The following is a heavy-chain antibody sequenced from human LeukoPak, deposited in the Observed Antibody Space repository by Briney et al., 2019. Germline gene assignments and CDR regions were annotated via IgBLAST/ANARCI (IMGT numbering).Heavy chain of an antibody. CDR3: ARGFFRITIFGVVMGDAFDI. CDR1: GGTFSSYT. J-gene: IGHJ3*02. V-gene: IGHV1-69*02. Sequence: SVKVSCKASGGTFSSYTISWVRQAPGQGLEWMGRIIPILGIANYAQKFQGRVTITADKSTSTAYMELSSLRSEDTAVYYCARGFFRITIFGVVMGDAFDIWGQGTMVTVSS. D-gene: IGHD3-3*01. CDR2: IIPILGIA.